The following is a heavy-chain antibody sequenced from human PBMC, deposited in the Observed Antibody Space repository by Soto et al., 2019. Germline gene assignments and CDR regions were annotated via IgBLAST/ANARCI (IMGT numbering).Heavy chain of an antibody. Sequence: GGSLRLSCVASGFTFGSYGIHWVRQAPGKGLEWVAVISYDGSNEYYADSVKGRFTISRDNSKNTLYLQMDSLRPEDTAVYYCAKEITVAGDFDYWGHGTLVTVSS. V-gene: IGHV3-30*18. CDR3: AKEITVAGDFDY. CDR1: GFTFGSYG. CDR2: ISYDGSNE. J-gene: IGHJ4*01. D-gene: IGHD6-19*01.